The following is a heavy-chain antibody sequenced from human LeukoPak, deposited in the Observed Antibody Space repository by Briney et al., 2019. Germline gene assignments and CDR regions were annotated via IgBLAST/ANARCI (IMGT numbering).Heavy chain of an antibody. J-gene: IGHJ1*01. V-gene: IGHV1-2*02. CDR1: GYTFTGYY. D-gene: IGHD6-13*01. CDR3: ARGEVSSWYDYFQH. CDR2: INPNSGGT. Sequence: ASVKVSCKAFGYTFTGYYMHWVRQAPGRGLEWMGWINPNSGGTKYAQKFQGRVTMTRDTSISTGDMELSRLRSDDTAVYYCARGEVSSWYDYFQHWGQGSLVTVSS.